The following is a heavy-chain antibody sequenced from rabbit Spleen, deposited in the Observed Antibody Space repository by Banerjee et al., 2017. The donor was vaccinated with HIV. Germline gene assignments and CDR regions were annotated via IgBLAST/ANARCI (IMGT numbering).Heavy chain of an antibody. V-gene: IGHV1S40*01. CDR3: ARDLVAVIGWNFNL. CDR2: TGTGSGST. J-gene: IGHJ4*01. CDR1: GFSFSSGYY. Sequence: QQLVESGGGLVKPGASLTLTCKASGFSFSSGYYMSWVRQAPGKGLEWIGCTGTGSGSTYYASWAKGRFTISKTSSTTVTLQMTSLTAADTATYFCARDLVAVIGWNFNLWGQGTLVTVS. D-gene: IGHD1-1*01.